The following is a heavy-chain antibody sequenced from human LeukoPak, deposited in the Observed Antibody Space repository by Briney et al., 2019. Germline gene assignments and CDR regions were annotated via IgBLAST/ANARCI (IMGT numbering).Heavy chain of an antibody. V-gene: IGHV3-7*01. D-gene: IGHD2-2*01. CDR1: GFTFSSYW. CDR3: ARDFRVEHIVVVPAAMPANSSSWPLDY. CDR2: IKQDGSEK. Sequence: PGGSLRLSCAASGFTFSSYWMSWVRQAPGKGLEWVANIKQDGSEKYYVDSVKGRFTISRDNAKSSLYLQMNSLRAEDTAVYYCARDFRVEHIVVVPAAMPANSSSWPLDYWGQGTLVTVSS. J-gene: IGHJ4*02.